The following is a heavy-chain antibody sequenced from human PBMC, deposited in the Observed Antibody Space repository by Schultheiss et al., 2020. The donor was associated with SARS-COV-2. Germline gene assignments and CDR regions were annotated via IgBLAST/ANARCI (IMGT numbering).Heavy chain of an antibody. D-gene: IGHD6-13*01. Sequence: SETLSLTCTVSGGSISNYYWSWVRQPPGKGLEWIGYNSDSGSANYNPSLKSRVTISVDTSKNQFSLKLRSVTAADTGVYYCARAAAAAGNWFDPWGHGTLVTVAS. J-gene: IGHJ5*02. CDR1: GGSISNYY. V-gene: IGHV4-59*08. CDR2: NSDSGSA. CDR3: ARAAAAAGNWFDP.